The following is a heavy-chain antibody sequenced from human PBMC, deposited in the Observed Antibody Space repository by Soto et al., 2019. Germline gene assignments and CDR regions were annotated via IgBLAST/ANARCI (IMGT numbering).Heavy chain of an antibody. Sequence: QVQLVQSGAEVKKPGSSVKVSCKASGGTFSSYAISWVRQAPGQGLEWMGGIIPSFGTANYAQKFQGRVTITADESTSTAYMALSSLRAEDTAVYYCARVERGYYDSSGPTNWFDPWGQGTLVTVSS. CDR2: IIPSFGTA. D-gene: IGHD3-22*01. CDR1: GGTFSSYA. V-gene: IGHV1-69*01. CDR3: ARVERGYYDSSGPTNWFDP. J-gene: IGHJ5*02.